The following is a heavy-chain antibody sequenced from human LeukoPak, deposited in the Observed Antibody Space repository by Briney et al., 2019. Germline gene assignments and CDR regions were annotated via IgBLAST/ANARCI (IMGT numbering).Heavy chain of an antibody. J-gene: IGHJ4*02. V-gene: IGHV3-21*01. CDR1: GFTFSSYS. CDR2: ISSSSSYI. CDR3: ARDRGEYCSSTSCQQFDY. Sequence: PGGSLRLSCAASGFTFSSYSMNWVRQAPGKGLEWVSSISSSSSYIYYADSVKGRFTISRDNSKNTLYLQMNSLRAEDTAVYYCARDRGEYCSSTSCQQFDYWGQGTLVTVSS. D-gene: IGHD2-2*01.